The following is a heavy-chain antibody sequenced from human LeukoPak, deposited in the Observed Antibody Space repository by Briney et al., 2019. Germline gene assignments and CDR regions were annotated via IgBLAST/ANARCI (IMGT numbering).Heavy chain of an antibody. CDR2: IYHSGST. Sequence: SETLSLTCTVSGYSISSGYYWGWIRQPPGKGLEWIGSIYHSGSTYYNPSLKSRITISVDTSKNQFSLRLTSVTAADTAVYYCARGLRVLRYFDYWGQGTLVTVSS. CDR3: ARGLRVLRYFDY. J-gene: IGHJ4*02. D-gene: IGHD3-3*01. V-gene: IGHV4-38-2*02. CDR1: GYSISSGYY.